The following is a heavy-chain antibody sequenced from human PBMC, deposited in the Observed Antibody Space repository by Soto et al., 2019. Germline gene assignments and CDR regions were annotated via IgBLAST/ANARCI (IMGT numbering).Heavy chain of an antibody. CDR3: ARDRTSGGLFDY. J-gene: IGHJ4*02. Sequence: QVQLVQSGAEVKKPGASVKVSCKASGYTFTSYYMHWVRQAPGQGLEWMGMIGPSGGSTTYAQNFQGRVTMTSDTSTSTVYMELSSMRPEDTAVYYCARDRTSGGLFDYWGQGTLVTVSS. V-gene: IGHV1-46*01. D-gene: IGHD2-15*01. CDR1: GYTFTSYY. CDR2: IGPSGGST.